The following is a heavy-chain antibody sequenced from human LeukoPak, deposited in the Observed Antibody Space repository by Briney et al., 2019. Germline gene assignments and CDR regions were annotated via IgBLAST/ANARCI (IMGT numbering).Heavy chain of an antibody. V-gene: IGHV1-69*04. J-gene: IGHJ4*02. CDR1: GGTFSSYA. CDR2: IIPILGIA. CDR3: ARDPSVNSEMATNGDY. D-gene: IGHD5-24*01. Sequence: GASVKVSCKAPGGTFSSYAISWVRQAPGQGLEWMGRIIPILGIANYAQKFQGRVTITADKSTSTAYMELSSLRSEDAAVYYCARDPSVNSEMATNGDYWGQGTLVTVSS.